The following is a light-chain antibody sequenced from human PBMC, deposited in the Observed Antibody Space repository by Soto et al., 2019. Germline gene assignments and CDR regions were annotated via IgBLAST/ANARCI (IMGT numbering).Light chain of an antibody. J-gene: IGKJ1*01. CDR2: GAS. CDR3: QQYHNSPLT. CDR1: QSVSSSY. V-gene: IGKV3-20*01. Sequence: EIVMTQSPVTLSVSPGERATLSCRASQSVSSSYLAWYQQKPGQAPRLLIYGASNRATGIPDRFSGSGSGTDFTLTISRLEPEDFAVYYCQQYHNSPLTFGQGTKVDIK.